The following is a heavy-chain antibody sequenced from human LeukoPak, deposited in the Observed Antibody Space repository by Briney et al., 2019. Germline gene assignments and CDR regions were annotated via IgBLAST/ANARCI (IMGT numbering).Heavy chain of an antibody. CDR1: GFTFDDYG. J-gene: IGHJ6*04. D-gene: IGHD3-3*01. V-gene: IGHV3-20*04. CDR3: ARGYYDFWSGSDPMDV. Sequence: GGSLRLSCAASGFTFDDYGMSWVRQAPGKGLEWVSGINWNGGSTGYADSVKGRFTIFRDNAKNSLYLQMNSLRAEDTALYYCARGYYDFWSGSDPMDVWGKGTTVTVSS. CDR2: INWNGGST.